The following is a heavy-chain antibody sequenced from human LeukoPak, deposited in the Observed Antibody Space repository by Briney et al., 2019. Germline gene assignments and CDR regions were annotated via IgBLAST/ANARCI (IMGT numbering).Heavy chain of an antibody. CDR3: ARGLLGIDY. D-gene: IGHD2/OR15-2a*01. Sequence: SETLSLTCTVSGGSISSYYWSWIRQPPGRGLEWIGYIYYSGSTNYNPSLKSRVTTSVDTSKNQFSLKLSSVTAADTAVYYCARGLLGIDYWGQGTLVTVSS. CDR2: IYYSGST. V-gene: IGHV4-59*01. J-gene: IGHJ4*02. CDR1: GGSISSYY.